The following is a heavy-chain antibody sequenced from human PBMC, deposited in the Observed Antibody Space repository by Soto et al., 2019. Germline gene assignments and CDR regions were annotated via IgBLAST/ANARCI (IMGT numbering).Heavy chain of an antibody. V-gene: IGHV4-59*01. CDR3: ARDVGDDYGDYHFDY. D-gene: IGHD4-17*01. J-gene: IGHJ4*02. CDR1: GGSISSYY. Sequence: SETLSLTCTVSGGSISSYYWSWIRQPPGKGLEWIGYIYYSGSTNYNPSLKSRVTISVDTSKNQFSLKLSSVTAADTAVYYCARDVGDDYGDYHFDYWGQGTLVTVSS. CDR2: IYYSGST.